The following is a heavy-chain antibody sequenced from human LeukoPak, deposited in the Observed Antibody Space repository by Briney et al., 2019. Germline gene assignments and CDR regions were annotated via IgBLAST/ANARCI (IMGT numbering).Heavy chain of an antibody. V-gene: IGHV3-23*01. CDR3: ASQTGWELAAGGSIDY. CDR1: GFTFSSYA. Sequence: PGGSLRFSCAASGFTFSSYAMSWVRQAPGKGLEWVSAISGSGGSTYYADSVKGRFTISRDNSKNTLYLQMNSLRVEDTAVYYCASQTGWELAAGGSIDYWGQGTLVTVSS. J-gene: IGHJ4*02. D-gene: IGHD1-26*01. CDR2: ISGSGGST.